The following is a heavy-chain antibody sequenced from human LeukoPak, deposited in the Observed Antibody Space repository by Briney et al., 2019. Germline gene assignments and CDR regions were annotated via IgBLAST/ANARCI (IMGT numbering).Heavy chain of an antibody. CDR2: IDPHTGGT. CDR3: TRDLTISGPIGY. J-gene: IGHJ4*02. Sequence: ASVKVSCKASGYTFTSHGISWVRQAPGQGLEWVGRIDPHTGGTYYAQKFQGRVTLTRDASIDTAYMELSRLRSDDTAFYYCTRDLTISGPIGYWGQETLVTVSS. V-gene: IGHV1-2*06. CDR1: GYTFTSHG. D-gene: IGHD3-9*01.